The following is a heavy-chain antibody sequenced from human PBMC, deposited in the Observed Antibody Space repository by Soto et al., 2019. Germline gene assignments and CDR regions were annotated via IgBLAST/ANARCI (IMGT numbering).Heavy chain of an antibody. CDR1: GVSFTDFY. J-gene: IGHJ2*01. CDR3: HGAGNFWRAYSLNL. V-gene: IGHV4-34*01. CDR2: IDHSGSA. Sequence: SETLSLTCAVSGVSFTDFYWTWIRHPPGKGLEWIGKIDHSGSAHYNPCLESRVTISVDTSKNQSSLNLNSVTAADTAVYYCHGAGNFWRAYSLNLWGRGTLVTVSS. D-gene: IGHD3-3*01.